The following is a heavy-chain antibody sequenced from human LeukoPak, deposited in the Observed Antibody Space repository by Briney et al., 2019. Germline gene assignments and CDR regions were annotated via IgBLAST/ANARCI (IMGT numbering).Heavy chain of an antibody. CDR1: GFTFSASW. J-gene: IGHJ4*02. D-gene: IGHD2-21*01. CDR2: INGDGSTT. Sequence: GGSLRLSCAASGFTFSASWMHWVRQAPGKGLVWVSRINGDGSTTDYADSVKGRFTISRDNAKNTLYLQMNSLRAEDTAVYYCARSGCCYWDSWGQGTLVTVSS. CDR3: ARSGCCYWDS. V-gene: IGHV3-74*01.